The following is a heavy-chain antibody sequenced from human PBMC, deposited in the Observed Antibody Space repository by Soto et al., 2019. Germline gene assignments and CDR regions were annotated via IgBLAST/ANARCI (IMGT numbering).Heavy chain of an antibody. CDR2: ISYDGSNK. CDR3: TRAAWFPYLSFY. D-gene: IGHD3-10*01. V-gene: IGHV3-30-3*01. Sequence: SFKASGGTFSIYAMHWVRQAPGKGLEWVAVISYDGSNKYYADSVKGRFTISRDNANNSVYLQMDSLRAEDTALYYCTRAAWFPYLSFYWGQGALVTVSS. CDR1: GGTFSIYA. J-gene: IGHJ4*02.